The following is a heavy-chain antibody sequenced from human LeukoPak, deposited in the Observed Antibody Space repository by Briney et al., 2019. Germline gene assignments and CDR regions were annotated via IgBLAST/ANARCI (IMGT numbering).Heavy chain of an antibody. J-gene: IGHJ4*02. Sequence: GGSLRLSCAPSGFTFSTYWMGWVRQAPGKGLEWLANINQGGSEKYYVDSVKGRFNISRDNAKNSLFLQTNSLRAEDTAVYYCARDVGDLWGQGTLVTVSS. V-gene: IGHV3-7*01. CDR1: GFTFSTYW. D-gene: IGHD2-21*02. CDR2: INQGGSEK. CDR3: ARDVGDL.